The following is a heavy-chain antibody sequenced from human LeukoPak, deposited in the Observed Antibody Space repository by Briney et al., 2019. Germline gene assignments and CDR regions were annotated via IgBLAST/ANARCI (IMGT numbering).Heavy chain of an antibody. Sequence: ASVKVSCKSSGYTFNGYYMHWVRQAPGQGLEWMGIINPIGGSTTYTQKLQGRVTMTRDMSTSTVYMELSRLKSEDTAVYYCARAYSSSTGFDYWGQGTLVTVSS. CDR1: GYTFNGYY. D-gene: IGHD6-13*01. CDR2: INPIGGST. CDR3: ARAYSSSTGFDY. V-gene: IGHV1-46*02. J-gene: IGHJ4*02.